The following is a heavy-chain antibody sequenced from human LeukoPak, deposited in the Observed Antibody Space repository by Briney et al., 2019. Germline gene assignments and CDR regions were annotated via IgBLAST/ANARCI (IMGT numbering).Heavy chain of an antibody. D-gene: IGHD1-26*01. V-gene: IGHV4-31*03. CDR2: IYYSGST. J-gene: IGHJ2*01. CDR1: GGSISSGGYY. Sequence: PSETLSLTCTVSGGSISSGGYYWSWIRQHPGKGLEWIGYIYYSGSTYYNPSLKSRVTISVDTSKNQFSLKLSSVTAADTAVYYCARDRGSYFHWYFDLWGRGTLVTVSS. CDR3: ARDRGSYFHWYFDL.